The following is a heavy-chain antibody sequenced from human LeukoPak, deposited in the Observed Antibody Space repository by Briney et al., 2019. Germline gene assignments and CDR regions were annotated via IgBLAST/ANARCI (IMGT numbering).Heavy chain of an antibody. CDR2: IKQDGSEK. CDR1: GFTFSSYW. Sequence: PGGALRLSCAASGFTFSSYWMSWVRQAPGKGLEWVANIKQDGSEKYYVDSVKGRFTISRDNAKNSLYLQMNSLRAEDTAVYYCVRDLRVEDFWSGIYFDYWGQGTLVTVSS. V-gene: IGHV3-7*01. J-gene: IGHJ4*02. CDR3: VRDLRVEDFWSGIYFDY. D-gene: IGHD3-3*01.